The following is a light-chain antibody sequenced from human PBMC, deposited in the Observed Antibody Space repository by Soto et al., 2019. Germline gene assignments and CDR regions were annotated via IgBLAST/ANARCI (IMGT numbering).Light chain of an antibody. CDR2: EVS. CDR1: SSDVGGYNY. Sequence: QSALTQPASVSGSPGQSITISCTGTSSDVGGYNYVSWYQQHPGKAPKLMIYEVSNRPSGVSNRFSGSKSGNTASLTISGLQAEDEADYYGSSYTSSSTLPVVFGGGTKVTVL. J-gene: IGLJ2*01. CDR3: SSYTSSSTLPVV. V-gene: IGLV2-14*01.